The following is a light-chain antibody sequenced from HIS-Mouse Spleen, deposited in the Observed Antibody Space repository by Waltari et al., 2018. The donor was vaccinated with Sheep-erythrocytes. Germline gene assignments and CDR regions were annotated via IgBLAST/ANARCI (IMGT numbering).Light chain of an antibody. CDR3: CSYAGSSTPWV. Sequence: QSALTQPASVSGSPGQSITISCIGTSSAVGSYNLCSWYQQHQGKAPKLMIYEGSKRPSGVSNRFSGSKSGNTASLTISGLQAEDEADYYCCSYAGSSTPWVFGGGTKLTVL. V-gene: IGLV2-23*01. CDR2: EGS. J-gene: IGLJ3*02. CDR1: SSAVGSYNL.